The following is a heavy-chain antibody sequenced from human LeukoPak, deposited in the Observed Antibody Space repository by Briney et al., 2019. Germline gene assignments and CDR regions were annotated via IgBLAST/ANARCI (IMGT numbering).Heavy chain of an antibody. CDR3: ARAPSEIGGYYPEYFRH. D-gene: IGHD3-22*01. Sequence: GGSLRLSCAASGFTLSTYWMHWVRQAPGKGLVWVSRIKSDGGTNYADSVKGRFTISRDNAKKTVSLQMNSLRPEDTGVYYCARAPSEIGGYYPEYFRHWGQGTLVAVSS. CDR1: GFTLSTYW. J-gene: IGHJ1*01. CDR2: IKSDGGT. V-gene: IGHV3-74*01.